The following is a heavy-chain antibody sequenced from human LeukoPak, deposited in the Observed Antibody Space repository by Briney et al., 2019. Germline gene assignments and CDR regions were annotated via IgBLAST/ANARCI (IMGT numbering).Heavy chain of an antibody. J-gene: IGHJ4*02. CDR2: ISSSSSYI. CDR3: ARDEPDVVATIDY. D-gene: IGHD5-12*01. Sequence: PGGSLRLSCAASGFTFSSYRMNWVRQAPGKGLEWVSSISSSSSYIYYADSVKGRFTISRDNAKNSLYLQMNSLRAEDTAVYYCARDEPDVVATIDYWGQGTLVTVSS. CDR1: GFTFSSYR. V-gene: IGHV3-21*01.